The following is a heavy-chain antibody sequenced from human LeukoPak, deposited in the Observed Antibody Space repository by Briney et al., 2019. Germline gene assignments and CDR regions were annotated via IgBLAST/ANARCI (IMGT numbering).Heavy chain of an antibody. J-gene: IGHJ4*02. Sequence: GGSLRLSCTASGFTFGDYAMTWVRQAPGKGLEWVGFIRSKIYGGTPEYAASVKGRFTISRDDSQGIAYLQMNSLITEDTTVYYCSRDQTPYYWGQGTLVTVSS. CDR1: GFTFGDYA. CDR2: IRSKIYGGTP. CDR3: SRDQTPYY. V-gene: IGHV3-49*04.